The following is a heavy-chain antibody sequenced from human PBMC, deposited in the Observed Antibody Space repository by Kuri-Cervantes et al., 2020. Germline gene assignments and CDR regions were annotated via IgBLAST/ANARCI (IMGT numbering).Heavy chain of an antibody. D-gene: IGHD2-15*01. CDR1: GYSFTSDYH. CDR3: ARGRRGRYCSGGSCYSEGGYYFDY. J-gene: IGHJ4*02. CDR2: IYHSGST. V-gene: IGHV4-38-2*02. Sequence: GSLRLSCTVSGYSFTSDYHWGWIRQPPGKGLKWIGSIYHSGSTYYNPSLKSRVTISVDTSKNQFSLKLSSVTAADTAVYYCARGRRGRYCSGGSCYSEGGYYFDYWGQGTLVTVSS.